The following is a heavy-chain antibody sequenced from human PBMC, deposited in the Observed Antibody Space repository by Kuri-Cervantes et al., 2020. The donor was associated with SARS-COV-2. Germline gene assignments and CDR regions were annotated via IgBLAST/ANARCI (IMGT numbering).Heavy chain of an antibody. V-gene: IGHV3-7*01. D-gene: IGHD3-10*01. CDR1: GFTFSSYW. J-gene: IGHJ4*02. CDR3: ASKGFGEFHTPFDY. Sequence: GGSLRLSCAASGFTFSSYWMSWVRQAPGKGLEWVANIKQDGSEKYYVDSVKGRFTTSRDNAKNSLYLQMNSLRAEDTAVYYCASKGFGEFHTPFDYWGQGTLVTVSS. CDR2: IKQDGSEK.